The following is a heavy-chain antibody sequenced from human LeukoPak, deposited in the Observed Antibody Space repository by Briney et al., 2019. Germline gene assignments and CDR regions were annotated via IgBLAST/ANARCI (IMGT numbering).Heavy chain of an antibody. Sequence: QTGGSLRLSCVASGFTFSNYAMSWVRQAPGKGLEWVALIKSDASEKYYVDSVKGRFTISRDNAKNSLYLPMNSLRAEDTAVYYCARNSRYSFDIWGQGTMVTVSS. CDR2: IKSDASEK. CDR1: GFTFSNYA. J-gene: IGHJ3*02. V-gene: IGHV3-7*02. D-gene: IGHD4-11*01. CDR3: ARNSRYSFDI.